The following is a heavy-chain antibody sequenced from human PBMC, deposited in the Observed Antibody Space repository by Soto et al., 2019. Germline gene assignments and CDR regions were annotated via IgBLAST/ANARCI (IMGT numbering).Heavy chain of an antibody. V-gene: IGHV4-39*01. Sequence: SETLSLTCSVSGGFVSSSSYSWGWIRQSPGKGLEWIGTIYSSENTYYNPSLLSQVTISVDTSKNEFSLRLSSVTAADTAVYYCARLNGYCISTNCHGYYGMDVWRQGTTVTVSS. CDR3: ARLNGYCISTNCHGYYGMDV. CDR2: IYSSENT. D-gene: IGHD2-2*03. CDR1: GGFVSSSSYS. J-gene: IGHJ6*02.